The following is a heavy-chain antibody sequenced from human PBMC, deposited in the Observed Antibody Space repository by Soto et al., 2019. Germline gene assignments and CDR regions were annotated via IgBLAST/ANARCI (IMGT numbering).Heavy chain of an antibody. V-gene: IGHV4-39*01. D-gene: IGHD6-13*01. CDR3: ATGYGSSWYDY. CDR1: GGSISSSSPY. CDR2: IYYTGIT. Sequence: QLQLQESGPGPVKPSETLSLTCGVSGGSISSSSPYWGWIRQPPGKGLQWIGNIYYTGITYFNPSLKSRVTISVDTSKKQFFLKLTSVTAADTAVYYCATGYGSSWYDYWGQGTLVTVAS. J-gene: IGHJ4*02.